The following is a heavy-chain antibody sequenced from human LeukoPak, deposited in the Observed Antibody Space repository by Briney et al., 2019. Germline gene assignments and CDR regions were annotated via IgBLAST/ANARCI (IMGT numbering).Heavy chain of an antibody. V-gene: IGHV4-39*01. CDR1: GGSISSSSYY. J-gene: IGHJ4*02. CDR3: ARHGLGFGELIDY. Sequence: PSESLSLTCTVSGGSISSSSYYWGWLRQPPGKGLEWIVSIYCSGSTYYNPSLQIRVTISLYTSNHRISLKLSCVTAADTAVYYCARHGLGFGELIDYGSQGTLVTVSS. D-gene: IGHD3-10*01. CDR2: IYCSGST.